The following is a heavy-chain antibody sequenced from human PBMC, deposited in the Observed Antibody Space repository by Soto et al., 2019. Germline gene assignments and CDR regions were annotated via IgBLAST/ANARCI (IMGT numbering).Heavy chain of an antibody. CDR1: GDSLRGQS. V-gene: IGHV4-34*01. D-gene: IGHD6-19*01. CDR2: LDQSGGT. J-gene: IGHJ6*02. CDR3: AREDSYGWSGESLDV. Sequence: QVQLQQWGAGLLKASETLSLTCAVVGDSLRGQSWNWIRQSPGKGLEWIGELDQSGGTNYNPSLKSRAIISDDTSKNQFPLTLTSVTAADTAVYYCAREDSYGWSGESLDVWGQGTTVTVSS.